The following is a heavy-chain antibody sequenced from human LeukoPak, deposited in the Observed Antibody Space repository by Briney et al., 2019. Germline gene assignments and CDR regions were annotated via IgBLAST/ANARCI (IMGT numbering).Heavy chain of an antibody. CDR2: IHHSGST. Sequence: ADALSLTCTFSGGSITIGHWWGWVHQPPGKGLEWDGEIHHSGSTNFNPSLKSRVTISVDKSKNQFSLRLNSVTAADTAVYYCAREFVQGSSLPYFDYWGQGTLVTVSS. CDR3: AREFVQGSSLPYFDY. CDR1: GGSITIGHW. D-gene: IGHD1-26*01. J-gene: IGHJ4*02. V-gene: IGHV4-4*02.